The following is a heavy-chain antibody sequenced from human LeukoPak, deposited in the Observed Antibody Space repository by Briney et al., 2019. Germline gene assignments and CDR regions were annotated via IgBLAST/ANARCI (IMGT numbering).Heavy chain of an antibody. CDR3: ARGEGITGTTAWFDP. CDR2: ISDSGGRT. V-gene: IGHV3-23*01. Sequence: GGSLRLSCAASGFTFSSYGMSWVRQAPGKGLEWVSSISDSGGRTYYADSVKGRFTISRDNSKNTLYLQMNSLRAEDTAVYYCARGEGITGTTAWFDPWGQGTLVTVSS. J-gene: IGHJ5*02. CDR1: GFTFSSYG. D-gene: IGHD1-7*01.